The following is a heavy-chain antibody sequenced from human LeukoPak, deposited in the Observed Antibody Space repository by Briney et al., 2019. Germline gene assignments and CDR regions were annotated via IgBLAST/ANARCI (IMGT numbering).Heavy chain of an antibody. CDR3: ARSLGANGNFDY. D-gene: IGHD1-26*01. J-gene: IGHJ4*02. V-gene: IGHV4-39*01. CDR1: GGSISSSSYY. CDR2: IYYSGST. Sequence: SETLSLTCTVSGGSISSSSYYWGWIRQPPGKGLEWIGSIYYSGSTYYNPSLKSRVTISVDTSKNQFSLKLNSVTAADTALYYCARSLGANGNFDYWGQGTLVTVSS.